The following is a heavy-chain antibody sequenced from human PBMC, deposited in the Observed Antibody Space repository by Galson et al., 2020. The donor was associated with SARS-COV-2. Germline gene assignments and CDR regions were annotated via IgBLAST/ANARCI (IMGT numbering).Heavy chain of an antibody. J-gene: IGHJ3*02. CDR1: GFTFSSYS. V-gene: IGHV3-21*01. Sequence: NSGGSLRLSCAASGFTFSSYSMNWVRQAPGKGLEWVSSISSSSSYIYYEDSVKGRFTISRDNAKNSLYLQMNSLRAEDTTVYYCARDKRAGYSSSWPRTESTGRVAFDIWGQGTMVTVSS. D-gene: IGHD6-13*01. CDR3: ARDKRAGYSSSWPRTESTGRVAFDI. CDR2: ISSSSSYI.